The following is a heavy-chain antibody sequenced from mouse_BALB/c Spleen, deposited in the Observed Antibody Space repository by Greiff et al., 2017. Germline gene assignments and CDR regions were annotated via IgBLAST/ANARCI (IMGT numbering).Heavy chain of an antibody. D-gene: IGHD2-1*01. J-gene: IGHJ1*01. V-gene: IGHV5-12-2*01. Sequence: EVNVVESGGGLVQPGGSLKLSCAASGFTFSSYTMSWVRQTPEKRLEWVAYISNGGGSTYYPDTVKGRFTISRDNAKNTLYLQMSSLKSEDTAMYYCASHYGNYNWYFDVWGAGTTVTVSS. CDR1: GFTFSSYT. CDR3: ASHYGNYNWYFDV. CDR2: ISNGGGST.